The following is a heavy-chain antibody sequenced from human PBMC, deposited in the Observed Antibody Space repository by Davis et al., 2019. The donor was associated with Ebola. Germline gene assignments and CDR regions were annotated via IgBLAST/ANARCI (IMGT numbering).Heavy chain of an antibody. Sequence: GESLKISCATSGFTFGDYTMHWVRQAPGKGLEWVSFINGDRGRIDYADSVKGRFTISGDNSKNSLYLQMNSLTTEDTALYYCAKAKFSGSALIGRWGQGTLVTVSS. CDR1: GFTFGDYT. J-gene: IGHJ4*02. V-gene: IGHV3-43*02. D-gene: IGHD1-26*01. CDR3: AKAKFSGSALIGR. CDR2: INGDRGRI.